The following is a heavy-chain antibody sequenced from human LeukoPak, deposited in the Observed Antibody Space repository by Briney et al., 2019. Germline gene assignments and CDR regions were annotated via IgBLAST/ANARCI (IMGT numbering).Heavy chain of an antibody. CDR1: GFTFSSYW. Sequence: PGGSLRLSCAASGFTFSSYWMHWVRQAPGKGLVWVSRINSDGSSTRYADSVKGRFTISRDNAKNTLYLQMNSLRAEDTAVYYCAAVPHYYYDSSGYYFDAFDIWGQGTMVTVSS. V-gene: IGHV3-74*01. J-gene: IGHJ3*02. CDR2: INSDGSST. CDR3: AAVPHYYYDSSGYYFDAFDI. D-gene: IGHD3-22*01.